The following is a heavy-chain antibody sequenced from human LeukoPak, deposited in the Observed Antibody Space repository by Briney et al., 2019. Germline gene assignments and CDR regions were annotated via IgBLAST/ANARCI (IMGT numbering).Heavy chain of an antibody. CDR3: ARRDVSAWYYFDY. Sequence: GEPLKISCKGSGYTFNTYWVGWVRQMLGKGLEWIGIIYPGDSDIRYSPSFRGQVTISADKSSSTAYLQWSSLKASDTAMYYCARRDVSAWYYFDYWGQGTLVTVSS. J-gene: IGHJ4*02. CDR2: IYPGDSDI. V-gene: IGHV5-51*01. D-gene: IGHD6-19*01. CDR1: GYTFNTYW.